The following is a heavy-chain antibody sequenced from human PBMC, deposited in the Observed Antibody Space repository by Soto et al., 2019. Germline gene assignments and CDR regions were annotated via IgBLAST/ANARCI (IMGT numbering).Heavy chain of an antibody. V-gene: IGHV3-30*18. CDR2: ISYDGNTK. CDR1: GCPFTAFG. Sequence: GGSLRLSCAASGCPFTAFGLYLVRTTPGKGLEWVAVISYDGNTKYYSDSVKGRLTISRDTSKNTLYLQMNSLEPEDTAVYFCAKGGPGHYYGLDVWGQGTTVTVSS. CDR3: AKGGPGHYYGLDV. J-gene: IGHJ6*02.